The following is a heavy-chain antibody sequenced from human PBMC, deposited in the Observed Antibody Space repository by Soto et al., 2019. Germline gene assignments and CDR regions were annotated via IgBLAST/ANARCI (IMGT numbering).Heavy chain of an antibody. D-gene: IGHD6-13*01. J-gene: IGHJ4*02. V-gene: IGHV3-13*01. CDR1: GFTFSSYD. CDR3: ASGGWGSSWYEGGSRIDY. Sequence: EVQLVESGGGLVQPGGSLRLSCAASGFTFSSYDMHWVRQVAGKGLEWVSAIGVAGDTYYPDSVKARLPISRENAKNSLYLQMNGLRAEDTAVYYCASGGWGSSWYEGGSRIDYWGQGTLVTVSS. CDR2: IGVAGDT.